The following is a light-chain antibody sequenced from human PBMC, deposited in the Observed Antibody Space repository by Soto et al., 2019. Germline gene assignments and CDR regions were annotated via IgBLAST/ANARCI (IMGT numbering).Light chain of an antibody. CDR3: QHYNNWPPWT. V-gene: IGKV1-39*01. CDR1: QSISRY. J-gene: IGKJ1*01. Sequence: DIQMTQSPSSLSASVGDRVTITCRASQSISRYLNWYQQKPGKAPKLLIYVTSNLQGGVPSRFSGSGSGTDFTLTISSLQSEDFAVYYCQHYNNWPPWTFGQGTKVEIK. CDR2: VTS.